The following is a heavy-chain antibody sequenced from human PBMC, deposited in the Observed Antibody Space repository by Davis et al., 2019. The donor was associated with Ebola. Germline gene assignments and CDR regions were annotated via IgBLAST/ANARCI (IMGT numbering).Heavy chain of an antibody. CDR1: GGSFSGYY. J-gene: IGHJ4*02. D-gene: IGHD3-10*01. CDR3: ARETRIYYYGSGSYGTYYFDY. CDR2: INHSGST. V-gene: IGHV4-34*01. Sequence: MPSETLSLTCAVYGGSFSGYYWSWIRQPPGKGLEWIGEINHSGSTNYNPSLKSRVTISVDTSKNQFSLKLSSVTAADTVVYYCARETRIYYYGSGSYGTYYFDYWGQGTLVTVSS.